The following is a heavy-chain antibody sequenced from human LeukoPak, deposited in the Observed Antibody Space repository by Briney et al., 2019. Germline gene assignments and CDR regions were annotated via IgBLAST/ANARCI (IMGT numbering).Heavy chain of an antibody. D-gene: IGHD6-13*01. CDR3: AKASITAAGTFLDF. CDR1: GFTFDDYA. V-gene: IGHV3-43*02. Sequence: GGSLRLSCAASGFTFDDYAMHWVRQAPGRGLEWVSLIYGDGGSTYYADSVKGRFTISRDNSKNSLYLQMNSLRTEDTAFYHCAKASITAAGTFLDFWGQGTLVTVSS. CDR2: IYGDGGST. J-gene: IGHJ4*02.